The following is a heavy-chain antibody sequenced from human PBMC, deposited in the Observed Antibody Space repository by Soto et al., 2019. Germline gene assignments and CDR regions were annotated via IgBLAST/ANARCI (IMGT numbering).Heavy chain of an antibody. J-gene: IGHJ6*02. Sequence: QITLKESGPTLLKPTQTLTLTCTFSGFSLSTSGVGVAWIRQPPGKALEWLALIYWDDDKRYRPSLESRLTSTKDPSKNQVVLTMTNMDSVDTATYYCAYLPCSGGSCYWFSFSGMDVWGQGTTVTVSS. CDR1: GFSLSTSGVG. D-gene: IGHD2-15*01. CDR2: IYWDDDK. V-gene: IGHV2-5*02. CDR3: AYLPCSGGSCYWFSFSGMDV.